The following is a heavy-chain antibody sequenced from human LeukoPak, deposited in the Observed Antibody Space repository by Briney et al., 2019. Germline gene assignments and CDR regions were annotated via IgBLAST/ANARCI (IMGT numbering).Heavy chain of an antibody. CDR2: INTNTGNP. Sequence: GASVKVSCKASGYTFTSYALNWVRQAPGQGLEWMGWINTNTGNPTYAQGFTGRFVLSLDTSVSTTYLQISSLKAEDTAVYYCARDKDSIGDYWGQGTLVTVSS. CDR3: ARDKDSIGDY. V-gene: IGHV7-4-1*02. D-gene: IGHD2-21*01. CDR1: GYTFTSYA. J-gene: IGHJ4*02.